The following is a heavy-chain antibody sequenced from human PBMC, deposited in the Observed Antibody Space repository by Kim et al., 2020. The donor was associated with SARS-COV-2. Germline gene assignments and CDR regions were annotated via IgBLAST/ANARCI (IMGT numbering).Heavy chain of an antibody. V-gene: IGHV3-30*02. D-gene: IGHD4-17*01. Sequence: VKGRFTISRDNSKNTLYLQMNSRRDEDTAVYYCAKTTVTGDYYYYGMDVWGQGTTVTVS. CDR3: AKTTVTGDYYYYGMDV. J-gene: IGHJ6*02.